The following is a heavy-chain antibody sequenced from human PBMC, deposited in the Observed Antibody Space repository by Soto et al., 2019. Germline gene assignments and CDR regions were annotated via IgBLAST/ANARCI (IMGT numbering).Heavy chain of an antibody. J-gene: IGHJ5*02. V-gene: IGHV3-20*01. D-gene: IGHD3-10*01. CDR3: AREYGSGSSPPWFDP. CDR2: INRNGGKT. CDR1: GFTFDDYG. Sequence: VQLVESGGGVVWPGGSLRLSCAASGFTFDDYGMSWVRQVPGKGLEWVSGINRNGGKTGYADSVKGRFTISRDNAKNSLYLQMNSLRAEDTALYHCAREYGSGSSPPWFDPWGQGTLVTVSS.